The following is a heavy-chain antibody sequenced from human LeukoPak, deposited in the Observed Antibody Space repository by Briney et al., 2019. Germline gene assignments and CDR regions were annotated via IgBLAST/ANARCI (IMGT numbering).Heavy chain of an antibody. CDR1: GFTFSSYV. J-gene: IGHJ6*04. D-gene: IGHD2-2*01. CDR2: ISGSGGTT. CDR3: AKGAARFSTLDV. Sequence: PGGSLRLSCAASGFTFSSYVMSWVLQAPGKGLEWVSAISGSGGTTYYADSVKGRFTISRDNSKNTLYLQMNSLRAEDTAVYYCAKGAARFSTLDVWGKGTTVTVSS. V-gene: IGHV3-23*01.